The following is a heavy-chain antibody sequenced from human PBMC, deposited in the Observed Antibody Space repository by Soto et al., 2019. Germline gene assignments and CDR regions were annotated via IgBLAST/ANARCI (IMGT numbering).Heavy chain of an antibody. CDR1: GFTFSSYA. D-gene: IGHD6-19*01. Sequence: EVQLLGSGGGLVQPGGSLRLSCAASGFTFSSYAMSWVRQAPGKGLEWVSGISGSGVSTHYADSVKSRFTISRDNSKNTLYLQMNSLRAEDTAAYYCAKEVGYSSGYDYFDYWGQGTLVTVSS. CDR2: ISGSGVST. CDR3: AKEVGYSSGYDYFDY. V-gene: IGHV3-23*01. J-gene: IGHJ4*02.